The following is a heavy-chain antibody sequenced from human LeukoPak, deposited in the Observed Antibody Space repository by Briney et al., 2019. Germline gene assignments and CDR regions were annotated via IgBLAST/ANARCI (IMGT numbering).Heavy chain of an antibody. CDR2: IYPDDGRA. Sequence: ASVRVSSIPSVDTFTVYYIHGGRQAPGQGLQHLGIIYPDDGRANYAQKFQGRVTMTRDTSTNTVYMDLASLTSDDTAIYFCAREAPGTTRFDYWGQGALVTVSS. J-gene: IGHJ4*02. CDR1: VDTFTVYY. CDR3: AREAPGTTRFDY. D-gene: IGHD2-2*01. V-gene: IGHV1-46*01.